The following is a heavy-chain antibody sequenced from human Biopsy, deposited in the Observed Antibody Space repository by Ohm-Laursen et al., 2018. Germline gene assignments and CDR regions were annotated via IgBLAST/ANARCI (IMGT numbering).Heavy chain of an antibody. Sequence: GSLRLSCAASGFDFSDFYMSWIRQAPGKGLEWISYISAAGPAMFCADSVRGRFTISRDNANNLLYLQMDSLRAEDTAVYYCARRRPIDYWGQGILVTVSS. CDR1: GFDFSDFY. J-gene: IGHJ4*02. CDR3: ARRRPIDY. CDR2: ISAAGPAM. V-gene: IGHV3-11*01.